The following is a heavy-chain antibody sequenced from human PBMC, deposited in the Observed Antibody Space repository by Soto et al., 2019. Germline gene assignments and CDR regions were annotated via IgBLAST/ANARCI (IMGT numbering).Heavy chain of an antibody. Sequence: SDTLSLTCTVSGVSISSGAYYWILIRQHPGKGLEWIGYIYYSGSTYYNPSLKSRVTISRDTSKNQFSLNLSSVTAADTAVYYCARGYGDYGLDFWGQGTLVTVSS. J-gene: IGHJ4*02. V-gene: IGHV4-31*03. CDR3: ARGYGDYGLDF. D-gene: IGHD5-12*01. CDR1: GVSISSGAYY. CDR2: IYYSGST.